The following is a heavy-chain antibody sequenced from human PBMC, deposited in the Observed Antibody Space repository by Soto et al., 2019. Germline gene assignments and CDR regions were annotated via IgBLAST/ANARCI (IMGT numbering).Heavy chain of an antibody. Sequence: GESLKISCRGSGYSITSYWIGWVLQMPGKGLEWMGIIYPGDSDTRSSPSFQAQVTISADKSLSTAYQQRSSLKASDTDMYYCPSFDYCSSTSCYPKGFDYWGQGTLVTVSS. CDR2: IYPGDSDT. CDR3: PSFDYCSSTSCYPKGFDY. D-gene: IGHD2-2*01. CDR1: GYSITSYW. J-gene: IGHJ4*02. V-gene: IGHV5-51*01.